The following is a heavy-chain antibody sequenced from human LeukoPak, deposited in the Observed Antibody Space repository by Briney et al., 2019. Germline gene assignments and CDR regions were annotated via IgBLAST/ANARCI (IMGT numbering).Heavy chain of an antibody. CDR3: ARQGGGRRSGSSATLPIDY. Sequence: GKSLKISCKGSGYSFTSYWIGWVRQMPGKGLEWMGIIYPGDSDTRYSPSFQGQVTISADKSISTAYLQWSSLKASDTAMYYCARQGGGRRSGSSATLPIDYWGQGTLVTVSS. V-gene: IGHV5-51*01. CDR2: IYPGDSDT. J-gene: IGHJ4*02. D-gene: IGHD3-3*01. CDR1: GYSFTSYW.